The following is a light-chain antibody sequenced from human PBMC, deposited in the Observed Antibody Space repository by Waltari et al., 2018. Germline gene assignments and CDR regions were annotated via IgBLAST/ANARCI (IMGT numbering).Light chain of an antibody. CDR1: TSDVGGYNY. V-gene: IGLV2-11*01. J-gene: IGLJ3*02. CDR3: CSFAGTYTWV. CDR2: DVT. Sequence: SALTQPRPVSGSPGQSVTIPCTGTTSDVGGYNYVSWYQHHPGKAPKLLLFDVTQRPSGVPDRFSGSKSANTASLTNSGLQAEDEADYYCCSFAGTYTWVFGGGTKVTVL.